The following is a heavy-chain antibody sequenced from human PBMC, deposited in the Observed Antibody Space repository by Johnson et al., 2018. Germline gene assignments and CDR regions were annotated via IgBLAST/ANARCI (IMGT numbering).Heavy chain of an antibody. CDR2: ISGAGSDT. CDR3: ARDESYGSRYINYVDV. J-gene: IGHJ6*03. Sequence: VQLQESGGDLVQPGGSLRLSCEASGFTFTSYWMHWVSQVPGKGLVWVSCISGAGSDTRDADSVKGRFTISKDNAKNTLYLQMKNLRGEDTAIYYCARDESYGSRYINYVDVWGEGTTVTVS. CDR1: GFTFTSYW. D-gene: IGHD3-16*01. V-gene: IGHV3-74*01.